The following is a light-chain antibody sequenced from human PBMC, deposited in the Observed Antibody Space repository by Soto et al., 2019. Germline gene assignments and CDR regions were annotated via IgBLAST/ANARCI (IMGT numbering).Light chain of an antibody. CDR1: QSISSW. CDR3: QQYKSYWT. V-gene: IGKV1-5*03. J-gene: IGKJ1*01. CDR2: KGS. Sequence: DIQMTQSPSTLSTSVGDRVTITCRASQSISSWLAWFQQKPGKAPKLLIYKGSSLESGVPSRFNGSGSGTEFPLTISSLQPDDFATYYCQQYKSYWTLCQGTKVEIK.